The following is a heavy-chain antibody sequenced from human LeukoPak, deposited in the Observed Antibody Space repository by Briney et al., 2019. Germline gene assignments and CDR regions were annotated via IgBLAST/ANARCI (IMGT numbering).Heavy chain of an antibody. Sequence: GGSLRLSCAASGFTFSGYWMSWVRQAPGKGLEWVANINQDGSEIYYVDSVQGRFTISRVNAKNLLYLQMNSLRAEDTAVYYCSRYVFYYSDRSGTLFDYWGQGNLVTVSS. CDR3: SRYVFYYSDRSGTLFDY. CDR1: GFTFSGYW. J-gene: IGHJ4*02. CDR2: INQDGSEI. V-gene: IGHV3-7*01. D-gene: IGHD3-22*01.